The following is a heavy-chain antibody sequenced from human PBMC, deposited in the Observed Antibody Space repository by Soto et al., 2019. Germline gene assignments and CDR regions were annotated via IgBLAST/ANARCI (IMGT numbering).Heavy chain of an antibody. CDR1: GFTFSSYW. D-gene: IGHD2-2*01. J-gene: IGHJ4*02. Sequence: GSLRLSCAASGFTFSSYWMHWVRQTPEKGLVWVSHINSDGSDTTYADSVKGRFTISRDNTKNSLYLQMNSLRAEDTAIYYCAREVVVSRGASYFGYWGPGTLVTVSS. CDR3: AREVVVSRGASYFGY. CDR2: INSDGSDT. V-gene: IGHV3-74*01.